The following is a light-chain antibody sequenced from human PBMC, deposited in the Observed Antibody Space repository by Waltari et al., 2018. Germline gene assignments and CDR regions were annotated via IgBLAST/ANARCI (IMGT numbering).Light chain of an antibody. Sequence: DIVMTQSPDSLAVSLGERATINCQSSQSVLYSSNNKNYLAWYLQKPGQPPKLLIYWASTRESGVPDRFSGSGSGTDFTLTISSLQAEDVAVYFCQQYYTPPFTFGPGTKVDIK. CDR1: QSVLYSSNNKNY. V-gene: IGKV4-1*01. CDR2: WAS. J-gene: IGKJ3*01. CDR3: QQYYTPPFT.